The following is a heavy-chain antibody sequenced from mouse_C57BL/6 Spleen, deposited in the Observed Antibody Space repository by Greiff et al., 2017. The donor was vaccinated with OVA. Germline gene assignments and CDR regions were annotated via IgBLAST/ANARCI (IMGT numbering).Heavy chain of an antibody. D-gene: IGHD3-2*02. V-gene: IGHV1-53*01. CDR1: GYTFTSYW. J-gene: IGHJ3*01. Sequence: QVQLQQPGTELVKPGASVKLSCKASGYTFTSYWMHWVKQRPGQGLEWIGNINPSNGGTNYNEKFKSKATLTVDKSSSTAYMQLSSLTSEDSAVFYCARDSSGYVRLAYWGQGTLVTVSA. CDR2: INPSNGGT. CDR3: ARDSSGYVRLAY.